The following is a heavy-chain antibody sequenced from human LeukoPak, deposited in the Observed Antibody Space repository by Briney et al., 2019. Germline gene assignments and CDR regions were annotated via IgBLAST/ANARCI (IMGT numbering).Heavy chain of an antibody. CDR2: IYYSGST. V-gene: IGHV4-59*01. CDR1: GGSISTYF. J-gene: IGHJ4*02. CDR3: ARVSRGNSIGGDY. D-gene: IGHD4-23*01. Sequence: SETLSLTCTVSGGSISTYFWSWIRQPPGKGLEWIGYIYYSGSTNYNPSLKGRVTISLDTSKNQFSLKLSSVTAAETAMYYCARVSRGNSIGGDYWGQGTLVTVSS.